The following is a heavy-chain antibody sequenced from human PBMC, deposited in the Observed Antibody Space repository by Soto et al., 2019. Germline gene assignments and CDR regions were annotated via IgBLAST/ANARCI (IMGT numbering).Heavy chain of an antibody. V-gene: IGHV1-18*01. J-gene: IGHJ4*02. CDR1: GYTLTSYG. Sequence: ASVKVSCKASGYTLTSYGISWVRQAPGQGLEWMGWISAYNGNTNYAQKLQGRVTMTTDTSTSTAYMELRSLRSDDTAVYYCAIVLWFGELPPYQGPDYWGQGILVTVSS. CDR2: ISAYNGNT. CDR3: AIVLWFGELPPYQGPDY. D-gene: IGHD3-10*01.